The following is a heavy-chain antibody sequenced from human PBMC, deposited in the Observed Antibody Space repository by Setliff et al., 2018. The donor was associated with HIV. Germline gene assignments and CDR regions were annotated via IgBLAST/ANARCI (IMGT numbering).Heavy chain of an antibody. CDR1: GFPFSSSN. D-gene: IGHD1-1*01. Sequence: GSLRLSCAASGFPFSSSNMHWVRQAPGKGLEWISYITGGSTYYADSVKGRFTISRDNSKNALYLQMNSLRTEDTALYYRAKEGWGTTRVRGCYFDYWGQGTLVTVSS. CDR2: ITGGST. V-gene: IGHV3-43*01. J-gene: IGHJ4*02. CDR3: AKEGWGTTRVRGCYFDY.